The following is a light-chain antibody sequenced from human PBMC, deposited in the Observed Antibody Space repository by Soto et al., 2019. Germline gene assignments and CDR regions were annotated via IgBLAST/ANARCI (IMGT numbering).Light chain of an antibody. CDR3: QSYDSSNHVV. J-gene: IGLJ2*01. V-gene: IGLV6-57*02. CDR2: EDD. Sequence: NFMLTQPHSVSESPGKTVTIPCAGSRGSIASNYVQWYQQRPGSAPTAVIFEDDLRPSGVPDRFSGSVDSSSNSATLTISGLKTEDEADYYCQSYDSSNHVVFGGGTKLTVL. CDR1: RGSIASNY.